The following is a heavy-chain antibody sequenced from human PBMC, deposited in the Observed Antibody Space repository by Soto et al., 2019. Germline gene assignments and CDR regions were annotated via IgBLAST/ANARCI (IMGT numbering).Heavy chain of an antibody. V-gene: IGHV3-53*01. CDR3: ATNHPRRPYGMDV. J-gene: IGHJ6*02. CDR2: IYSGGST. CDR1: GFTVSSNY. Sequence: EVQLVESGGGLIQPGGSLRLSCAASGFTVSSNYMSWVRQAPGKGLEWVSVIYSGGSTYYADSVKGRFTISRDNSKNTLYLQMNSLRAEDTAVYYCATNHPRRPYGMDVWGQGTTVTVSS.